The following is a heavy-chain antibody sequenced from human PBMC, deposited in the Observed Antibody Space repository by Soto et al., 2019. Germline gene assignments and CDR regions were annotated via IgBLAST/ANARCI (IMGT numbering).Heavy chain of an antibody. J-gene: IGHJ6*02. CDR2: INAGNGNT. CDR1: GYTFTSYA. V-gene: IGHV1-3*05. CDR3: ARDPSYYGMDV. Sequence: QVQLVQSGAEEKKPGASVKVSCKASGYTFTSYAMHWVRQAPGQRLEWMGWINAGNGNTKYSQKFQGRVTITRDTSASTADMELSSLRSEDTAVYYCARDPSYYGMDVWGQWTTVTVSS.